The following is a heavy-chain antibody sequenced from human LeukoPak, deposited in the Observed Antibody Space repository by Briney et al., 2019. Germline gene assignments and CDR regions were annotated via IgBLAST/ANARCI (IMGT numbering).Heavy chain of an antibody. J-gene: IGHJ4*02. CDR2: INHSGST. D-gene: IGHD3-22*01. CDR1: GGSFSGYY. V-gene: IGHV4-34*01. Sequence: PSETLSLTCAVHGGSFSGYYWSWIRQPPGKGLEWIGEINHSGSTNYNPSLKSRVTISVDTSKNQFSLKLSSVTAADTAVYYCARLLTYYYDSSGYYPVRYFDYWGQGTLVTVSS. CDR3: ARLLTYYYDSSGYYPVRYFDY.